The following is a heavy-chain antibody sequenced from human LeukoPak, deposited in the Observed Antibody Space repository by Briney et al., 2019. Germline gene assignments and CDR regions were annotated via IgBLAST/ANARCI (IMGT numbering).Heavy chain of an antibody. V-gene: IGHV3-11*01. CDR2: ISSSGSTI. D-gene: IGHD6-13*01. J-gene: IGHJ4*02. CDR3: ARGPITAAVPAYPPSY. CDR1: GFTFSDFY. Sequence: GGSLRLSCAASGFTFSDFYMSWIRQAPGKGLEWVSYISSSGSTIYYADSVKGRFTISRDNSKNTLYLQMNSLRVEDTAVYYCARGPITAAVPAYPPSYWGQGTLVTVSS.